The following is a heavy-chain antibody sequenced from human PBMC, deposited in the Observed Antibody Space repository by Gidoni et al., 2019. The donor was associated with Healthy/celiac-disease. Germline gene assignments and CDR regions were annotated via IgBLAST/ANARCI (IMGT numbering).Heavy chain of an antibody. Sequence: QVQLHESVPGLVKPSQTLSLTCTLSRGSISSGGYYWSWIRQHPGKGLEWVGYIYYSRSTYYNPSLKSRVTISVDTSKNQFSLKLSSVTAADTAVYYCARVPLQKDAFDIWGQGTMVTVSS. CDR2: IYYSRST. CDR1: RGSISSGGYY. J-gene: IGHJ3*02. V-gene: IGHV4-31*03. CDR3: ARVPLQKDAFDI.